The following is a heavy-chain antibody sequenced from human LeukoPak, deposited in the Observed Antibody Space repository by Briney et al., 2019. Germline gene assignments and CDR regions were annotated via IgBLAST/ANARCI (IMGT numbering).Heavy chain of an antibody. J-gene: IGHJ3*02. CDR3: IGRLDAFDI. CDR2: IRSKANSYAT. Sequence: GGSLRLSCAASGFTFSGSAMHWVRQASGKGLEWVGRIRSKANSYATAYAASVKGRFTISRDDSKNTAYLQMNSLKTEDTAVYYCIGRLDAFDIWGQGTMVTVSS. CDR1: GFTFSGSA. V-gene: IGHV3-73*01. D-gene: IGHD3-10*01.